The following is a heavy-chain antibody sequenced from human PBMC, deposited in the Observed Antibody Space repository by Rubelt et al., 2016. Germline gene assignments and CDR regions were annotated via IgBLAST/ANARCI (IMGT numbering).Heavy chain of an antibody. CDR2: IYYSGST. CDR3: ASAGP. D-gene: IGHD1-1*01. Sequence: QVQLQESGPGLVKPSETLSLTCTVSGGSISSYYWSWIRQPPGKGLEWIGYIYYSGSTKYNPALKMRLTRCVDTSKNQFSLKVSSVAAADTAVYYCASAGPWGQGTLVTVSS. J-gene: IGHJ5*02. CDR1: GGSISSYY. V-gene: IGHV4-59*12.